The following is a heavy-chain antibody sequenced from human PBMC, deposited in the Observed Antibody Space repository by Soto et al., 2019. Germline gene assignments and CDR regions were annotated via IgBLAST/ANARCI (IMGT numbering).Heavy chain of an antibody. CDR2: IYFSGST. J-gene: IGHJ4*02. CDR3: ARASGSYGVDY. D-gene: IGHD1-26*01. Sequence: KSSETLSLTCTVSGGSINTHYWSWIRQPPGKRLEYIGYIYFSGSTNYNPSLKSRLTISLDTSKNQFSLQLRSVTAADTAIYYCARASGSYGVDYWGQGTLVTVSS. CDR1: GGSINTHY. V-gene: IGHV4-59*11.